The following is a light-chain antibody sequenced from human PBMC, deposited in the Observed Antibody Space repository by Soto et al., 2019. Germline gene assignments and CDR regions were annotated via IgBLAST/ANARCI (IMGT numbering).Light chain of an antibody. Sequence: QSALTQPASVSGSPGQSITISCVGTSGDIGDYNYVSWYQQHPGKVPKVIIYDVSNRPSGVSYRFSGTKSGNTASLTVSGLQAEDEADYYCSSYTSSSTLVFGTGTKVTVL. CDR1: SGDIGDYNY. CDR3: SSYTSSSTLV. V-gene: IGLV2-14*01. CDR2: DVS. J-gene: IGLJ1*01.